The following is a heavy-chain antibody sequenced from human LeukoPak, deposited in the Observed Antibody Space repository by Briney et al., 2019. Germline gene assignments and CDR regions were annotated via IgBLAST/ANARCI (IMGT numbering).Heavy chain of an antibody. CDR3: TRGPGYDYVWGSYRADY. V-gene: IGHV3-64*02. J-gene: IGHJ4*02. CDR1: GFIFYSYA. D-gene: IGHD3-16*02. Sequence: GGSLRLSCAGSGFIFYSYAMHWVRQAPGRGLEYVAAITSSGSSTFYADSVKGRFTISRDNSNNTLYLQMGSLRPEDMAVYYCTRGPGYDYVWGSYRADYWGQGTLVTVSS. CDR2: ITSSGSST.